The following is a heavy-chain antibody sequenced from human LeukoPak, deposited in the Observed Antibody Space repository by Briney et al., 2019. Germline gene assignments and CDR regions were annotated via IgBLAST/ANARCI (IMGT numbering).Heavy chain of an antibody. J-gene: IGHJ4*02. D-gene: IGHD4-11*01. CDR3: ATLATVTTEYDF. CDR2: IWYDGSNK. V-gene: IGHV3-33*01. CDR1: GFTFSSYG. Sequence: GGSLRLSCAASGFTFSSYGMHWVRQAPGKGLEWVAVIWYDGSNKKYADSVKGRFTISRDNSKNTLYLQMNSLRAGDTAVYYCATLATVTTEYDFWGQGTLVTVSS.